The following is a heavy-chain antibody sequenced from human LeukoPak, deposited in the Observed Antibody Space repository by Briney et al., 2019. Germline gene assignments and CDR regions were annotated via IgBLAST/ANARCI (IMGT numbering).Heavy chain of an antibody. Sequence: PGGSLRLSCAASGFTFSSYWMSWVRQAPGKGLEWVANIKQDGSEKYYVDSVKGRFTISRDNAKNSLYLQMNSLRAEDTAVYYCARDTIQEGDIVVVVAATDAFDIWGQGTMVTVSS. D-gene: IGHD2-15*01. V-gene: IGHV3-7*01. CDR1: GFTFSSYW. J-gene: IGHJ3*02. CDR3: ARDTIQEGDIVVVVAATDAFDI. CDR2: IKQDGSEK.